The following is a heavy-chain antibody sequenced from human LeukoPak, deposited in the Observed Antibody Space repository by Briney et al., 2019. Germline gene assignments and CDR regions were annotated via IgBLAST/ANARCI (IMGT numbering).Heavy chain of an antibody. D-gene: IGHD6-19*01. J-gene: IGHJ4*02. Sequence: PSETLSLTCTVSGGSISRTSYYWDWIRQPPGKGLEWIGNVFDSGSTHYNPSLKSRVTISVDTSKNQFSLRLSSVTAADTAVYYCAKVGAVADTQGMGYFDYWGQGTLVTVSS. CDR2: VFDSGST. CDR1: GGSISRTSYY. V-gene: IGHV4-39*07. CDR3: AKVGAVADTQGMGYFDY.